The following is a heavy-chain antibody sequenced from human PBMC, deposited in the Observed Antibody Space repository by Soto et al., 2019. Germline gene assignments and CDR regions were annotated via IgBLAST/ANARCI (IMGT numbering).Heavy chain of an antibody. CDR2: IDPDSGDT. V-gene: IGHV1-2*02. CDR3: SRSHSAYYFYGMDA. CDR1: RYTFTGYY. Sequence: VQSGTEMKTPGASVKVTCKTSRYTFTGYYMHWVRQAPGRGLEWMGWIDPDSGDTNYVQKFQGRVTMTRDTSSATAYLEVSGLRRDDPAIYYCSRSHSAYYFYGMDAWGQGTAVSVSS. J-gene: IGHJ6*01. D-gene: IGHD3-10*01.